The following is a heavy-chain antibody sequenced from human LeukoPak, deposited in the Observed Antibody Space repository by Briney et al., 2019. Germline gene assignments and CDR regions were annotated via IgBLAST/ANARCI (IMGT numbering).Heavy chain of an antibody. J-gene: IGHJ6*03. CDR2: IYTSGST. V-gene: IGHV4-61*02. CDR1: GGSISSGSYY. CDR3: ARDGSDYYYMDV. Sequence: PSETLSLTCTVSGGSISSGSYYWSWIRQPAGKGLEWIGRIYTSGSTNYNPSLKSRVTISVDTSKNQFSLKLSSMTAADTAVYYCARDGSDYYYMDVWGKGTTVTVSS.